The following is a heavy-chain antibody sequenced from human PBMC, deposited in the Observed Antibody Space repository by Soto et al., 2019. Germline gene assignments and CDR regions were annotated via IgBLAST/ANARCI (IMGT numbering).Heavy chain of an antibody. Sequence: PGGSLRLSCAASGVTFSSYAMSWVRQAPGKGLEWVSAISGSGGSTYYADSVKGRFTISRDNSKNTLYLQMNSLRAEDTAVYYCAKDLSNTIFGVVTPHGMDVWGQGTTVTVSS. CDR2: ISGSGGST. J-gene: IGHJ6*02. D-gene: IGHD3-3*01. V-gene: IGHV3-23*01. CDR1: GVTFSSYA. CDR3: AKDLSNTIFGVVTPHGMDV.